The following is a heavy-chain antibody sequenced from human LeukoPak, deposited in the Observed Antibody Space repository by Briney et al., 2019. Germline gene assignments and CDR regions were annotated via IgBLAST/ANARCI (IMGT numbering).Heavy chain of an antibody. J-gene: IGHJ5*02. Sequence: ASVKVSCKASGGTFSSYAISWVRQAPGQGLEWMGGIIPIFGTANCAQKLQGRVTMTTDTSTSTAYMELRSLRSDDTAVYYCASQSLGNGFDPWGQGTLVTVSS. CDR2: IIPIFGTA. CDR1: GGTFSSYA. V-gene: IGHV1-69*05. D-gene: IGHD7-27*01. CDR3: ASQSLGNGFDP.